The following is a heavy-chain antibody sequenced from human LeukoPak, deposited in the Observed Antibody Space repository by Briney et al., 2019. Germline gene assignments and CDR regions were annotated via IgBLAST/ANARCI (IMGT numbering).Heavy chain of an antibody. V-gene: IGHV3-21*01. CDR1: GFTFSTYN. CDR2: ISSSSSKI. Sequence: GGSLRLSCAASGFTFSTYNMNWVRQAPGKGLEWVSSISSSSSKIYYADSVKGRFTISRDNAKKSLYLQMNSLRAEDTAVYYCARRDYYDTSGYYHWGQGTLVTVSS. CDR3: ARRDYYDTSGYYH. J-gene: IGHJ5*02. D-gene: IGHD3-22*01.